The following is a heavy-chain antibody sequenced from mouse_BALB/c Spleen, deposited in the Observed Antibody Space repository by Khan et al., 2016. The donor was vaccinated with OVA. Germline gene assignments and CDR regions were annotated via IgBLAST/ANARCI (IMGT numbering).Heavy chain of an antibody. CDR2: INPSTGYT. J-gene: IGHJ2*01. Sequence: VQLQESGAELAKPGASVKMSCKASGYTFINYWILWVKQRPGQGLEWIGYINPSTGYTEYNQNFKDKATLTADKSSSTAYMQLSSQTSEDSAVYYCARRGHRWDFDYWGQGTTLTVSS. V-gene: IGHV1-7*01. CDR3: ARRGHRWDFDY. D-gene: IGHD1-1*02. CDR1: GYTFINYW.